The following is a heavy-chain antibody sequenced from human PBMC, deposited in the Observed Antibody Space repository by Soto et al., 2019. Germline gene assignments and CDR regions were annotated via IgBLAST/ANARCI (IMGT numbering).Heavy chain of an antibody. J-gene: IGHJ5*02. Sequence: DTLSHTYPVSDASINPYYWSWLRPAPGKGLEWIAYILHSGSSMYNPSLKSRVTISLSTSKTQFSLRLTSVAAAGTVVYYCARGMYKSGWNLDLWGQGIVVTVSA. D-gene: IGHD6-19*01. CDR2: ILHSGSS. V-gene: IGHV4-59*01. CDR1: DASINPYY. CDR3: ARGMYKSGWNLDL.